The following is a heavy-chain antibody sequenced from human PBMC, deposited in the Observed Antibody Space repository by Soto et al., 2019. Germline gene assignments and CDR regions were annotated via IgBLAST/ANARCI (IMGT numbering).Heavy chain of an antibody. V-gene: IGHV6-1*01. CDR1: GDSVSNNSAA. CDR2: TCYRSKWYN. CDR3: ARDKVDSSSHNTHPFDY. J-gene: IGHJ4*02. D-gene: IGHD6-6*01. Sequence: SQTLSLTCAISGDSVSNNSAAWNWIRQSPSRGLEWLGRTCYRSKWYNDYAVSVKSRITINPDTSKNQFSLQLNSVTPEDTAVYYCARDKVDSSSHNTHPFDYWGQGTLVTVSS.